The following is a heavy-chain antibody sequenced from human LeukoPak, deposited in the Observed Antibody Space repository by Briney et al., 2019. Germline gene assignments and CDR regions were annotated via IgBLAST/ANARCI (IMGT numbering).Heavy chain of an antibody. CDR2: INHSGST. CDR1: GGSFSGYY. Sequence: SETLSLTCAVYGGSFSGYYWSWIRQPPGKGLEWIGEINHSGSTNYNPSLKSRVTISVDTSKNQFSLKLSSVTAADTAVYYCARVGKFDYWGQGTLVTVSS. CDR3: ARVGKFDY. J-gene: IGHJ4*02. V-gene: IGHV4-34*01.